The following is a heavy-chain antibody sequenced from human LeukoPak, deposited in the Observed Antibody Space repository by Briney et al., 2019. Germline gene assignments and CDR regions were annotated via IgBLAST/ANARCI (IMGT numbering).Heavy chain of an antibody. CDR3: ARVPPYYGSGDY. CDR2: MNPNSGNT. D-gene: IGHD3-10*01. J-gene: IGHJ4*02. V-gene: IGHV1-8*01. CDR1: GYTFTSYD. Sequence: ASVKVSCKASGYTFTSYDINWVRQATGQGLEWMGWMNPNSGNTGYAQKFQGRVTMTRNTSISTAYMELSSLRSEDTAVYYCARVPPYYGSGDYWGQGTLVTVSS.